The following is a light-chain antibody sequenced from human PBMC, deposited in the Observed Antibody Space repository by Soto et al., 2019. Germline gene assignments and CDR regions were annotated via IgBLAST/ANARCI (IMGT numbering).Light chain of an antibody. V-gene: IGKV3-20*01. J-gene: IGKJ1*01. CDR1: QTVSSSS. CDR2: GAS. CDR3: QQYGSSPRT. Sequence: DIVLTQSPGTLYLSPGERATLSCSASQTVSSSSLAWYQQKPGQAPRLLIFGASTRAAGFPDRFSGSGSGTDFTLTISRLEPEDFAVYYCQQYGSSPRTFGQGTKVDI.